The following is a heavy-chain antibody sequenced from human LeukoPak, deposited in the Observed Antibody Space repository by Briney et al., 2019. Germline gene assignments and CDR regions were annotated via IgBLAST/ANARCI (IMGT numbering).Heavy chain of an antibody. D-gene: IGHD2-2*03. CDR1: GGAFSSYT. V-gene: IGHV1-69*05. CDR3: ARATPGYYFDY. Sequence: SVKVSCKASGGAFSSYTFSWVRQAPGHGLEWMGEIISVFGTTNYAPTFQGRVTITTDKSTSTACMVLSNLRSEDTAFYYCARATPGYYFDYWGQGTLVTVSS. J-gene: IGHJ4*02. CDR2: IISVFGTT.